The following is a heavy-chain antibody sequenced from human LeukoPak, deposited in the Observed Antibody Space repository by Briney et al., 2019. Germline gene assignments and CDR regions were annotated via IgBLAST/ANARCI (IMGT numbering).Heavy chain of an antibody. Sequence: ASVTVSCKVSGYTLTELCMHWVRQAPGKGLEWMGGFDPEDGETIYAQKFQGRVTMTEDTSTDTAYMELSSLRSEDTAVYYCATVLPLYGSGAKWFDPWGQGALVTVPS. CDR3: ATVLPLYGSGAKWFDP. V-gene: IGHV1-24*01. D-gene: IGHD3-10*01. J-gene: IGHJ5*02. CDR1: GYTLTELC. CDR2: FDPEDGET.